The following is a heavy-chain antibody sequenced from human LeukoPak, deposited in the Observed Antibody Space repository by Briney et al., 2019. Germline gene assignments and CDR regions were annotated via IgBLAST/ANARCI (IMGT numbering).Heavy chain of an antibody. CDR3: ARRPRFGRGYYRTRWFDP. J-gene: IGHJ5*02. V-gene: IGHV1-8*03. Sequence: ASVKVSCKASGYTFTSYDINWVRQATGRGLEWMGWMNPNSGNTGYAQKFQGRVTITRNTSISTAYMELSSLRSEDTAVYYCARRPRFGRGYYRTRWFDPWGQGTLVTVSS. D-gene: IGHD3-22*01. CDR1: GYTFTSYD. CDR2: MNPNSGNT.